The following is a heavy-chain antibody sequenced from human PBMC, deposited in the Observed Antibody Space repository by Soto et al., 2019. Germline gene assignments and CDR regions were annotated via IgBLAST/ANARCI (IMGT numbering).Heavy chain of an antibody. V-gene: IGHV3-48*02. D-gene: IGHD2-2*03. CDR2: ITSSSTTM. J-gene: IGHJ6*02. CDR1: GFILGRNS. CDR3: ARPHLDRPTFYGMDV. Sequence: GGSLRLSCAASGFILGRNSMMWVRQAPGKGLEWVAYITSSSTTMNYADSVKGRFTISRDNANNALYLQMNSLRDEDTAVYYCARPHLDRPTFYGMDVWGQGTTVTVSS.